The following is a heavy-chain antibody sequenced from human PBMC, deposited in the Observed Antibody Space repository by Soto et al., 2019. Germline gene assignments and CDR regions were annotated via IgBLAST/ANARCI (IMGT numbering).Heavy chain of an antibody. CDR2: ISAHNGNT. CDR3: ARGRYGDY. J-gene: IGHJ4*02. V-gene: IGHV1-18*01. Sequence: QVHLVQSGAEVKKPGASVKVSCKASGYTFTSYGITWVRQAPGQGLEWMGWISAHNGNTDYAQKLQGRVIVTRDTFTNTAYMELRSLRSDDTAVYYCARGRYGDYWGQGALVTVSS. D-gene: IGHD1-1*01. CDR1: GYTFTSYG.